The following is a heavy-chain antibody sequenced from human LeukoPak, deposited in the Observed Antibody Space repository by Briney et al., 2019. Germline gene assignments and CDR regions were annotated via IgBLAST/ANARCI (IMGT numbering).Heavy chain of an antibody. D-gene: IGHD3-22*01. V-gene: IGHV1-8*01. Sequence: ASVKVSCKASGYTFTSYDINWVRQATGQGLEWMGWMNPNSGNTGYAQKFQGRVTMTRNTSISTAYMELSSLRSEDTAVYYCARGSKTYNYDSSGPYNWFDPWGQGTLVTVSS. J-gene: IGHJ5*02. CDR3: ARGSKTYNYDSSGPYNWFDP. CDR1: GYTFTSYD. CDR2: MNPNSGNT.